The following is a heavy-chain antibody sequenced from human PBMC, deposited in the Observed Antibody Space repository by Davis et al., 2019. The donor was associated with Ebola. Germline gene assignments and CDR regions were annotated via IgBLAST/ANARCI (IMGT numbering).Heavy chain of an antibody. D-gene: IGHD3-10*01. CDR1: GGSFSGYY. CDR2: INHSGST. CDR3: ARSRWFRGRDAFDI. Sequence: SETLSLTCAAYGGSFSGYYWSWIRQPPGKGLEWIGEINHSGSTNYNPSLKSRVTISVDTSKNQFSLKLSSVTAADTAVYYCARSRWFRGRDAFDIWGQGTMVTVSS. V-gene: IGHV4-34*01. J-gene: IGHJ3*02.